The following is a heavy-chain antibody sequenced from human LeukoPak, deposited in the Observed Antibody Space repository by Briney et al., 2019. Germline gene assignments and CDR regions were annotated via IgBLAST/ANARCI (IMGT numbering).Heavy chain of an antibody. CDR1: GYTFG. V-gene: IGHV1-18*01. CDR2: ISAYDGNT. D-gene: IGHD2-2*01. CDR3: ARTCPMMFCSSSFFDP. Sequence: ASLKVSCTTSGYTFGVTWVRQAPGQGLEWVGWISAYDGNTNYAPKFQGRVAMTTDTSTNTAYMELRSLRSDDTAIYYCARTCPMMFCSSSFFDPWGQGTLVTVSS. J-gene: IGHJ5*02.